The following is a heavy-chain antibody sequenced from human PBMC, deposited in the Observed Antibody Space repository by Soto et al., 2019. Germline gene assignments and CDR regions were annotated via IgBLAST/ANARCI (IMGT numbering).Heavy chain of an antibody. CDR3: ARDRRIAAALDY. D-gene: IGHD6-13*01. V-gene: IGHV4-31*03. CDR2: IYYSGST. J-gene: IGHJ4*02. Sequence: QVQLQESGPGRVKPSQTLSLTCTVSGGSISSGGYYWSWIRQHPGKGLEWIGYIYYSGSTYYNPSLKSRVTISVDTSKNQFSLKLSSVTAADTAVYYCARDRRIAAALDYWGQGTLVTVSS. CDR1: GGSISSGGYY.